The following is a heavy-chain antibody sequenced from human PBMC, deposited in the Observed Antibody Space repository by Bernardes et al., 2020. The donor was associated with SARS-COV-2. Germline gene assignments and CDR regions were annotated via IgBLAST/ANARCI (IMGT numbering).Heavy chain of an antibody. CDR2: ISGSGITT. J-gene: IGHJ4*02. D-gene: IGHD3-16*01. CDR3: AKDWADVYNYDDFDY. CDR1: GFTFKNYA. Sequence: GSLRLSCAAFGFTFKNYAMTWVRQAPGKGLEWVSSISGSGITTYYADSVKGRFTISRDNSKDMLYLQMNGLRADDTAIYYCAKDWADVYNYDDFDYWGQGTLVTVSS. V-gene: IGHV3-23*01.